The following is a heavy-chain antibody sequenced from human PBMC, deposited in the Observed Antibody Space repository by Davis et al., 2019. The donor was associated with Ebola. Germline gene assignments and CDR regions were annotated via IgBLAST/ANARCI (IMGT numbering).Heavy chain of an antibody. V-gene: IGHV4-59*01. J-gene: IGHJ4*02. CDR2: IYYSGST. Sequence: PSETLSLTCTVSGASISSYYWSWIRQPPGKGLEWIGYIYYSGSTNYNPSLKSRVSISVDTSKNQFSLKLSSVTAADTAVYYCARGYGANSSGFDYWGQGTLVTVSS. CDR3: ARGYGANSSGFDY. D-gene: IGHD4-17*01. CDR1: GASISSYY.